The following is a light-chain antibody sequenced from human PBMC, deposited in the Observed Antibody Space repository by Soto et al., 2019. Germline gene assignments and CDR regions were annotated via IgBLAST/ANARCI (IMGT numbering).Light chain of an antibody. J-gene: IGKJ1*01. CDR2: GVS. Sequence: EIVLTQSPGTLSLSPGEIVTLSCRASQSIDNIYFAWYQQKPGQAPRLLIYGVSTRATGIPDRFSGSGSGTDFTLTISRLEPEDFAVYYCEQYGYSPRTFGQGTKVDIK. CDR1: QSIDNIY. CDR3: EQYGYSPRT. V-gene: IGKV3-20*01.